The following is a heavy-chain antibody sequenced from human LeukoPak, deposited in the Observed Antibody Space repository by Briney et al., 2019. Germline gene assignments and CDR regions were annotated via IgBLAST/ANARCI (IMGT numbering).Heavy chain of an antibody. Sequence: SETLSLTCAVYGGSFSGYYWSWIRQPPGKGLEWIGEINHSGSTNYNPSLKSRVTISVDKSKNQFSLKLSSVTAADTAVYYCARVWPYRPLYGSGTPKGVRAFDIWGQGTMVTVSS. CDR3: ARVWPYRPLYGSGTPKGVRAFDI. V-gene: IGHV4-34*01. D-gene: IGHD3-10*01. J-gene: IGHJ3*02. CDR1: GGSFSGYY. CDR2: INHSGST.